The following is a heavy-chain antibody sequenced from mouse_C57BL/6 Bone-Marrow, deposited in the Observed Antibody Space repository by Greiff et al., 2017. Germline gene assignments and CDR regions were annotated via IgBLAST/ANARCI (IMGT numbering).Heavy chain of an antibody. Sequence: VMLVESGPELVKPGASVKLSCKDSGYTFTSYDINWVKQRPGQGLEWIGWIYPRDGSTKYNEKFKGKATLTVDTSSSTAYMELHSLTSEDSAVYFCARLEFDGSSGDWYFDVWGTGTTVTVSS. CDR2: IYPRDGST. V-gene: IGHV1-85*01. CDR3: ARLEFDGSSGDWYFDV. J-gene: IGHJ1*03. CDR1: GYTFTSYD. D-gene: IGHD1-1*01.